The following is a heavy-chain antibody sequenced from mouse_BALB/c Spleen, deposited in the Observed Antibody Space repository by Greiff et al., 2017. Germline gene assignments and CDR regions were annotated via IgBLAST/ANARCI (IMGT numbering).Heavy chain of an antibody. J-gene: IGHJ2*01. CDR2: IKSNGGST. V-gene: IGHV5-6-2*01. CDR3: ARLYYYGSSSHYFDY. Sequence: EVKLMESGGGLVKLGGSLKLSCAASGFTFSSYYMSWVRQTPEKRLELVAAIKSNGGSTYYPDTVKGRFTISRDNAKNTLYLQMSSLKSEDTALYYCARLYYYGSSSHYFDYWGQGTTLTVSS. CDR1: GFTFSSYY. D-gene: IGHD1-1*01.